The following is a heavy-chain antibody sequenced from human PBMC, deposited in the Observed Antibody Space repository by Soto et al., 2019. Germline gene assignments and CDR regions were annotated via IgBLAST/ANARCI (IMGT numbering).Heavy chain of an antibody. CDR2: ISGSGGST. V-gene: IGHV3-23*01. Sequence: PGGSLRLSCAASGFTFSSYAMSWVRQAPGKGLEWVSAISGSGGSTYYADSVKGRFTISRDNSKNTLYLQMNSLRAEDTAVYYCAKYRGTSGYSSSWRPQYYFDYWGQGTLVTVSS. J-gene: IGHJ4*02. CDR3: AKYRGTSGYSSSWRPQYYFDY. CDR1: GFTFSSYA. D-gene: IGHD6-13*01.